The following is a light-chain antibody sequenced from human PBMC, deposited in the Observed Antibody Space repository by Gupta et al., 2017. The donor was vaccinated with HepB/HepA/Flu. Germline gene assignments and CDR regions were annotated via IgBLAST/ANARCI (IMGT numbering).Light chain of an antibody. Sequence: SSLTQPASVSGSPGQSITISCTGTSSDVGGYNYVSWYQQHPGKAPKLMIYDVSNRPPGVSNRFSGSKSGSTAALTISGLQAEDEADYYCSSYTISSTLFGGGTKLTVL. J-gene: IGLJ2*01. CDR1: SSDVGGYNY. CDR3: SSYTISSTL. CDR2: DVS. V-gene: IGLV2-14*03.